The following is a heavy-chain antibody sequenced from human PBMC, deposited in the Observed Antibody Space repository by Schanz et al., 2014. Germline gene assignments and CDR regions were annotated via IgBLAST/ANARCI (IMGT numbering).Heavy chain of an antibody. V-gene: IGHV3-23*01. J-gene: IGHJ4*02. CDR1: GFTFNSYA. CDR3: ASPSGYSDYGTYFDF. D-gene: IGHD5-12*01. Sequence: VQLLESGGGLVQPGGSLRLSCAASGFTFNSYAMTWVRQAPGKGLEWVSAISGSGGSTYYADSVKGRFTISRDNSRNTLYLQMNSLRTEDTAVYYCASPSGYSDYGTYFDFWGQGTLVTVSS. CDR2: ISGSGGST.